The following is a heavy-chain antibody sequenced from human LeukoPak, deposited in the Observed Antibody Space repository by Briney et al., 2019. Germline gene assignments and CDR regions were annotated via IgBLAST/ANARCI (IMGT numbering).Heavy chain of an antibody. CDR3: AAVVVVPAATDY. CDR1: GFTFSSYS. J-gene: IGHJ4*02. V-gene: IGHV3-21*01. D-gene: IGHD2-2*01. Sequence: GGSLRLSCAASGFTFSSYSMNWVRQAPGKGLEWVSPISSSSYIYYADSVKGRFTISRDNAKNSLYLQMNSLRAEDTAVYYCAAVVVVPAATDYWGQGTLVTVSS. CDR2: ISSSSYI.